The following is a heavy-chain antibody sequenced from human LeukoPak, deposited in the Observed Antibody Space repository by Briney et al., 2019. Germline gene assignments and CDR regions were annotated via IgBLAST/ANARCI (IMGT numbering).Heavy chain of an antibody. CDR1: GYTFTSYG. Sequence: ASVKVSCKASGYTFTSYGISWVRQAPGQGLEWMGWISAYNGNTNYAQNLQGRVTMTTDTSTSTAYMELRSLRSDDTAVYYCARALPPYYDTLTGYHDYWGQGTLVTVSS. D-gene: IGHD3-9*01. V-gene: IGHV1-18*01. CDR3: ARALPPYYDTLTGYHDY. CDR2: ISAYNGNT. J-gene: IGHJ4*02.